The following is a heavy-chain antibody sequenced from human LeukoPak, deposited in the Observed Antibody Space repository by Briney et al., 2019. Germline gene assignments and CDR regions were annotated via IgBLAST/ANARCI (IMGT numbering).Heavy chain of an antibody. CDR3: ARGRPYSGGYHLDY. D-gene: IGHD1-26*01. CDR1: GDSTSSDRYY. J-gene: IGHJ4*02. Sequence: SETLSLTCTISGDSTSSDRYYGGWVRQPPGQGLEWIGNIYYSGSTYYNPSLKSRVTMSVDTSKNQFFLKLNSVTAADTAVYYCARGRPYSGGYHLDYWGQGTLVTVSP. V-gene: IGHV4-39*01. CDR2: IYYSGST.